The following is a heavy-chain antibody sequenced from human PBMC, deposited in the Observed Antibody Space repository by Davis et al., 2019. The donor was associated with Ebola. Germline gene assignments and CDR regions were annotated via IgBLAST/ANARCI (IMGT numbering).Heavy chain of an antibody. Sequence: PSETLSLTCAVYGGSFSGYYWSWIRQPPGKGLEWIGEINHSGSTNYNPSLKSRVTISVDTSKNQFSLKLSSVTAADTAVYYCARNLRFGKKLDYWGQGTLVTVSS. V-gene: IGHV4-34*01. CDR3: ARNLRFGKKLDY. CDR1: GGSFSGYY. CDR2: INHSGST. D-gene: IGHD3-10*01. J-gene: IGHJ4*02.